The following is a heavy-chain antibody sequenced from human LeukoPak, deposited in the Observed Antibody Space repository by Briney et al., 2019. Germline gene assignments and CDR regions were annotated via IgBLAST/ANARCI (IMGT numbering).Heavy chain of an antibody. CDR3: AREEGAPIAAANI. D-gene: IGHD6-13*01. J-gene: IGHJ3*02. CDR2: ISTSNGNT. Sequence: ASVKVSCKASGYTFTTYTISWVRQAPGQGLEWMGWISTSNGNTNYAQKLQGRVTMTTDTSTSTAYVELRSLRSDDTAVYYCAREEGAPIAAANIWGLGTMVTDSS. V-gene: IGHV1-18*01. CDR1: GYTFTTYT.